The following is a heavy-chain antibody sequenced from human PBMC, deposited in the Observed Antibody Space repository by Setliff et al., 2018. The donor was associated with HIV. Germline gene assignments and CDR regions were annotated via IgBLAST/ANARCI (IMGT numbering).Heavy chain of an antibody. CDR3: ARQGDSGWYFPNYYYYYGMDV. J-gene: IGHJ6*02. D-gene: IGHD6-19*01. CDR1: GDAFNSNA. Sequence: ASVKVSCKTSGDAFNSNAISWVRQAPGQELGWMGRINPNSGGTSYAQKFQGRVTMTRDTSISTAYTELSSLRSEDTAVYYCARQGDSGWYFPNYYYYYGMDVWGQGTTVTVSS. V-gene: IGHV1-2*06. CDR2: INPNSGGT.